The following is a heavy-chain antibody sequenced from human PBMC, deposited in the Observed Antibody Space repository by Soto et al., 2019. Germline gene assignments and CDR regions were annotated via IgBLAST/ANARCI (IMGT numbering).Heavy chain of an antibody. CDR3: ARGEQYSGRIFDY. V-gene: IGHV6-1*01. CDR2: TYYRSKWYY. J-gene: IGHJ4*01. CDR1: GDSFSSNSAG. D-gene: IGHD1-26*01. Sequence: SQTLSLTCAITGDSFSSNSAGWSWVRQSPSRGLEWLGRTYYRSKWYYEYAVSVRGRITINPDTSKNQYSLQLNSVTPEDTAVYLCARGEQYSGRIFDYWGQGTLVTVPQ.